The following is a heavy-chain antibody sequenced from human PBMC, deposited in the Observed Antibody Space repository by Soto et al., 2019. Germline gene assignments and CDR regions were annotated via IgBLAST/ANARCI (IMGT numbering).Heavy chain of an antibody. J-gene: IGHJ6*02. CDR3: AKGLLASGYYIYYYDSMDV. D-gene: IGHD3-3*01. CDR1: GSTFSSYA. Sequence: GGSLRLSCAASGSTFSSYALSWFSQTPGKGRVWVSAISGSGGSTYYADSVKGRFTISRDNSKNTLYLQMNSLSARDTAGYYCAKGLLASGYYIYYYDSMDVWGQGTTVTVSS. CDR2: ISGSGGST. V-gene: IGHV3-23*01.